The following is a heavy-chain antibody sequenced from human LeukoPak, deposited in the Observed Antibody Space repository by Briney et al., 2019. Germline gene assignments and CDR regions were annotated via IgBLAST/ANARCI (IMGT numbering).Heavy chain of an antibody. D-gene: IGHD3-10*01. CDR3: AKSNGYGLVDI. V-gene: IGHV4-4*07. J-gene: IGHJ3*02. CDR1: GDSISSYY. CDR2: VYTSGSN. Sequence: SETLSLTCTVSGDSISSYYWSWIRQSAGKGLEWIGRVYTSGSNTYNPSLKSRVSMSVDTSKNQFSLKLTSVTAADTAVYYCAKSNGYGLVDIWGQGTMVTVSS.